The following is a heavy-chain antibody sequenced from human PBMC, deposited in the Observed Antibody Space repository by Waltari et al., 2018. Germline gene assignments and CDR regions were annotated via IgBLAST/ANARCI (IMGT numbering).Heavy chain of an antibody. J-gene: IGHJ6*02. Sequence: DVQLLESGGDSVQSGGSLRLSCVASGFTFENYAMNWVRQAPGKGLQWVSAISASGSTTYYADSVKGRLTISRDTSKSTLFLQMNNLRVEDTALYYCAKDLDGKFYYGYYNMDVWGQGTTVTVSS. CDR3: AKDLDGKFYYGYYNMDV. V-gene: IGHV3-23*01. CDR2: ISASGSTT. D-gene: IGHD3-22*01. CDR1: GFTFENYA.